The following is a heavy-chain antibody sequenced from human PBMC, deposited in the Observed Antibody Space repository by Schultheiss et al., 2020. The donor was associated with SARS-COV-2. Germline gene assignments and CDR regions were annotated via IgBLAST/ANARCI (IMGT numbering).Heavy chain of an antibody. CDR2: ISASSAYI. CDR3: ARGLRASSSFGY. Sequence: GGSLRLSCATSGFSFSTYSMYWVRQAPGKGLEWVSSISASSAYIYYPDSVKGRFTISRDNAKNSLYLQMDSLRAEDTAVYYCARGLRASSSFGYWGQGTLVTVSS. J-gene: IGHJ4*02. CDR1: GFSFSTYS. V-gene: IGHV3-21*01. D-gene: IGHD6-6*01.